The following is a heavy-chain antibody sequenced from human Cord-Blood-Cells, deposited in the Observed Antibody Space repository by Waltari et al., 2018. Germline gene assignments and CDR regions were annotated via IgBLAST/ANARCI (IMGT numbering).Heavy chain of an antibody. Sequence: QVQLQQWGAGLLKPSETLSLTCAVYGGSFSGYYWSWIRQPPGKGQEWMGEINHSGSTNYNPSLKLRVTISVDTSKNQFSRKLSSVTAADTAVYYCASTLYDSSGYYYDYWGQGTLVTVSS. J-gene: IGHJ4*02. CDR1: GGSFSGYY. V-gene: IGHV4-34*01. D-gene: IGHD3-22*01. CDR2: INHSGST. CDR3: ASTLYDSSGYYYDY.